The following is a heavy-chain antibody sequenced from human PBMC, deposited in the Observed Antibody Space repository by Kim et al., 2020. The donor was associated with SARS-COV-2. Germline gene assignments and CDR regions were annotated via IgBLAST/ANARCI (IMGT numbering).Heavy chain of an antibody. CDR1: GYTFTSYD. V-gene: IGHV1-8*01. CDR3: ARCPPSSSSPNHYYHYYGMDV. D-gene: IGHD2-2*01. Sequence: ASVKVSCKASGYTFTSYDINWVRQATGQGLEWMGWMNPNSGNTGYAQKFQGRVTMTRNTSISSAYMELSSLRSEDTAVYYCARCPPSSSSPNHYYHYYGMDVWGQGTTVTVSS. CDR2: MNPNSGNT. J-gene: IGHJ6*02.